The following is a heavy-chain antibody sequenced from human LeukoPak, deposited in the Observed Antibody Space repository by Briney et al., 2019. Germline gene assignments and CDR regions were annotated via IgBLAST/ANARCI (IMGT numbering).Heavy chain of an antibody. CDR3: ATLRGLAVAGSRYNWFDP. CDR1: GFTFSSYG. Sequence: PGGSLRLSCAASGFTFSSYGMHWVRQAPGKGLEWVAFIRYDGSNKYYADSVKGRFTISRDNSKNTLYLQMNSLRAEDTAVYYCATLRGLAVAGSRYNWFDPWGQGTLVTVSS. CDR2: IRYDGSNK. D-gene: IGHD6-19*01. V-gene: IGHV3-30*02. J-gene: IGHJ5*02.